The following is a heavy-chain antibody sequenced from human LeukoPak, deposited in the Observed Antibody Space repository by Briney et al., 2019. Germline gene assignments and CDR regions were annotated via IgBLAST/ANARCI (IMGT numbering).Heavy chain of an antibody. V-gene: IGHV3-7*01. Sequence: PGRSLRLSCAASGFIFSSYWMSWVRQAPGKGLEWVANINQDGSEKYYVDSVKGRFTISRDNAKSSLFLEMNSLRAEDTAVYYCAKMWIQLWPFDSWGQGSLVTVSS. CDR2: INQDGSEK. J-gene: IGHJ4*02. D-gene: IGHD5-18*01. CDR1: GFIFSSYW. CDR3: AKMWIQLWPFDS.